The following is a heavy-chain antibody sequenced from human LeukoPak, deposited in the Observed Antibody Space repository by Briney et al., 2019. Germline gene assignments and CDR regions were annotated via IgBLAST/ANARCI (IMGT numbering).Heavy chain of an antibody. Sequence: SGRSLRLSCAASGFTFDDCAMHWVRQAPGKGLEWVSGISWNSGSIGYADSVKGRFTISRDNAKNSLYLQMNSLRAEDTALYYCAKDIYPSIAVAGTFDYWGQGTLVTVSS. CDR3: AKDIYPSIAVAGTFDY. CDR2: ISWNSGSI. V-gene: IGHV3-9*01. D-gene: IGHD6-19*01. CDR1: GFTFDDCA. J-gene: IGHJ4*02.